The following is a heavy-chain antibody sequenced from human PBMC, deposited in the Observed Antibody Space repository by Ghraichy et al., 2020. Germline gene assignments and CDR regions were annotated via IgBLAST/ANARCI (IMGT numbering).Heavy chain of an antibody. CDR1: GGSVSSGSYY. Sequence: SETLSLTCTVSGGSVSSGSYYWSWIRQPPGKGLEWIGYIYYSGSTNYNPSLKSRVTISVDTSKNQFSLKLSSVTVADTAVYYCARVRIAATPGADYWGQGTLVTVSS. D-gene: IGHD2-15*01. V-gene: IGHV4-61*01. CDR2: IYYSGST. J-gene: IGHJ4*02. CDR3: ARVRIAATPGADY.